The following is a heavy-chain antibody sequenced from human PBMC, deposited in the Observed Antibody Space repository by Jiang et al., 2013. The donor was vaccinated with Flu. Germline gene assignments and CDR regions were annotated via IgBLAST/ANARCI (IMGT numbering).Heavy chain of an antibody. CDR3: ARDRKGRGGEYYFDY. V-gene: IGHV3-23*01. CDR1: GFTFSSYA. J-gene: IGHJ4*02. Sequence: CAASGFTFSSYAMSWVRQAPGKGLEWVSAISGSGGSTYYADSVKGRFTISRDNSKNTLYLQMNSLRVEDTAVYYCARDRKGRGGEYYFDYWGQGTLVTVSS. D-gene: IGHD3-16*01. CDR2: ISGSGGST.